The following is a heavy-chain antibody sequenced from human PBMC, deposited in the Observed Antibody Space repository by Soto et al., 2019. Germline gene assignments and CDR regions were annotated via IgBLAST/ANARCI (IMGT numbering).Heavy chain of an antibody. J-gene: IGHJ4*02. Sequence: EVQLLESGGGLVQPGGSLRLSCAASGFTFSSHAMSWVRQAPGKGLEWVSAISGSGGSTYYADSVKGRFTVSRDNSKNTLALQMNSLRAEDTAVYYCAKDLGRPFDIVAVPAAMGWGQGTLVTVSS. CDR1: GFTFSSHA. V-gene: IGHV3-23*01. CDR3: AKDLGRPFDIVAVPAAMG. CDR2: ISGSGGST. D-gene: IGHD2-2*01.